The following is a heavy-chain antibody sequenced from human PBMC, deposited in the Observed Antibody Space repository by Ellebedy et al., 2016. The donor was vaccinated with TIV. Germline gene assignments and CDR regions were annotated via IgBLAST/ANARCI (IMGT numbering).Heavy chain of an antibody. V-gene: IGHV1-18*01. Sequence: AASVKVSCKASGYTFTSYGISWVRQAPGQGLEWMGWISGYNGNTNYAQKFQGRVTMTIDTSTSITYMELRSLRSDDTAVYYCARRGRYCSSGTCWFDPWGQGTLVTVSS. CDR2: ISGYNGNT. J-gene: IGHJ5*02. CDR3: ARRGRYCSSGTCWFDP. CDR1: GYTFTSYG. D-gene: IGHD2-15*01.